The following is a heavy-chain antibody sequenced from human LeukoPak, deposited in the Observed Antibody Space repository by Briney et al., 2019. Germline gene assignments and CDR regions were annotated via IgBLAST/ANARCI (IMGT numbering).Heavy chain of an antibody. CDR2: IKSKTDGGTT. CDR1: GFTFSNAW. D-gene: IGHD3-10*01. V-gene: IGHV3-15*01. J-gene: IGHJ4*02. Sequence: SGGSLRLSCAASGFTFSNAWMSWVRQAPGKGLEWVGRIKSKTDGGTTDYAAPVKGRFTISRDDSKNTLYLQMNSLKTEDTAVYYCTTRLWFEESKTDYWGQGTLVTVSS. CDR3: TTRLWFEESKTDY.